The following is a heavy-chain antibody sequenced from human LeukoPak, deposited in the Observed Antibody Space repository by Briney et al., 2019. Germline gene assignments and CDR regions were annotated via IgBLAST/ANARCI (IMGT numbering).Heavy chain of an antibody. CDR1: GGSISSSSYY. V-gene: IGHV4-39*01. CDR2: IYCSGST. Sequence: SETLSLTCTVSGGSISSSSYYWGWIRQPPGKGLEWIGSIYCSGSTYYNPSLKSRVTISVDTSKNQFSLKLSSVTAADTAVYYCARNLSPTTVTDYWGQGTLVTVSS. D-gene: IGHD4-17*01. J-gene: IGHJ4*02. CDR3: ARNLSPTTVTDY.